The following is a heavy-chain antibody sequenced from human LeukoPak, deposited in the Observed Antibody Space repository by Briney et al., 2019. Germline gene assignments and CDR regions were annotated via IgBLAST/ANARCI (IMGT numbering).Heavy chain of an antibody. CDR1: GFTFSTYV. Sequence: GRSLRLSCAASGFTFSTYVMHWFRQAPGKGLEWVAVISYDRSSEYYADSVKGRFTISRDNSKDTLYLQMNSLRAEDTAVYYCAIALRAVAGKAEWFDLRGQGTLVTVSS. D-gene: IGHD6-13*01. CDR2: ISYDRSSE. J-gene: IGHJ5*02. CDR3: AIALRAVAGKAEWFDL. V-gene: IGHV3-30*03.